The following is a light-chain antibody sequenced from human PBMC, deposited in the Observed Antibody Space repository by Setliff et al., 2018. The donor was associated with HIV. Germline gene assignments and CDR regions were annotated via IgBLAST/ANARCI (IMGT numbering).Light chain of an antibody. J-gene: IGLJ3*02. CDR1: SSDVGRYNF. Sequence: QSALTQPASVSGSPGQSVTISCTGASSDVGRYNFVSWYQKHPGKAPKLMIYDVDNRPAVVSNRFSGSKSGNTASLAISGLQAEDEADYYCSSYTSSSPLVFGGGTKVTVL. CDR3: SSYTSSSPLV. CDR2: DVD. V-gene: IGLV2-14*03.